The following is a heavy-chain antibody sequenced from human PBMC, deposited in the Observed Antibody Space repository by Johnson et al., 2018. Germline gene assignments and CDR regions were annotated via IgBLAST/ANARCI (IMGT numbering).Heavy chain of an antibody. CDR1: GFTFSSHG. D-gene: IGHD2-8*01. CDR2: VSYDGNNK. Sequence: QVQLVEAGGGVVQPGRSLRLSCAASGFTFSSHGIHWVRQAPGKGLEWVAVVSYDGNNKHYGDAVKGRFTISRDNAKNTVYLQMNSLVPEDTATYYCRKKPHRLVLMTYARMDAWGLGTAVIVSS. V-gene: IGHV3-30*03. J-gene: IGHJ6*02. CDR3: RKKPHRLVLMTYARMDA.